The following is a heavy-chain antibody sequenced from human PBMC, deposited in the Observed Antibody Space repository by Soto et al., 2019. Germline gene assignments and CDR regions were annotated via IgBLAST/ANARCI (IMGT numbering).Heavy chain of an antibody. CDR3: ARAMDRKIGLVDL. V-gene: IGHV4-59*11. Sequence: QVLLQESGPGLVKPSETLSITCTVSGGSISGLYWSWIRQAPGRRLEWIGYVYYNGATNYNPPPKSRVAMSVDTSKSQFSPHPSSMTAADTAVYYCARAMDRKIGLVDLWGQGSLVTVSS. D-gene: IGHD2-15*01. J-gene: IGHJ5*02. CDR1: GGSISGLY. CDR2: VYYNGAT.